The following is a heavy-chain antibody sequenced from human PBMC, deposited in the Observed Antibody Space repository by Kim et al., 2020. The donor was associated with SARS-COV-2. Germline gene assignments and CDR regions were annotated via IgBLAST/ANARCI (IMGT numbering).Heavy chain of an antibody. Sequence: GGSLRLSCSVSGFTFRSFAMHWVRQAPGKGLEYVSAISGNGGSTYYADSVKGRFTVSRDNSKNTLYLQMSSLRAEDTAVYYCVKDLGDGYSSGWYGVFDIWGQGTMVTVSS. V-gene: IGHV3-64D*09. J-gene: IGHJ3*02. CDR3: VKDLGDGYSSGWYGVFDI. CDR2: ISGNGGST. CDR1: GFTFRSFA. D-gene: IGHD6-19*01.